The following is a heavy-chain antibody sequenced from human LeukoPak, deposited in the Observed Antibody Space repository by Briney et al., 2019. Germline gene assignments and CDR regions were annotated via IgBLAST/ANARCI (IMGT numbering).Heavy chain of an antibody. CDR3: ARDPYDFWSGYYTGFDP. CDR1: GGSISSYY. V-gene: IGHV4-4*07. J-gene: IGHJ5*02. CDR2: IYTSGST. D-gene: IGHD3-3*01. Sequence: PSETLSLTCTASGGSISSYYWSWIRQPAGKGLEWIGRIYTSGSTNYNPSLKSRVTMSVDTSKNQFSLKLSPVTAADTAVYYCARDPYDFWSGYYTGFDPWGQGTLVTVSS.